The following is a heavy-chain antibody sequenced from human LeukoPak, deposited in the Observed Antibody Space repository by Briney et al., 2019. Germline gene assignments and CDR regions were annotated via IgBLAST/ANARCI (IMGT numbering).Heavy chain of an antibody. CDR3: ARDLASCAGDCYSDGFDY. CDR2: VNHSGST. J-gene: IGHJ4*02. Sequence: SETLSLTCAVYGGSFSGYYWSWIRQPPGKGLEWIGEVNHSGSTYYNPSPRSRVIVSVDTSKNHFSLKMSSVTAADTAVYYCARDLASCAGDCYSDGFDYWGQGTLVTVSS. V-gene: IGHV4-34*01. D-gene: IGHD2-21*02. CDR1: GGSFSGYY.